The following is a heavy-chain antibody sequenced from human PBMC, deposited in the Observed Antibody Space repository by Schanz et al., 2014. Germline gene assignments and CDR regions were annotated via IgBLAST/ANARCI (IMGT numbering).Heavy chain of an antibody. V-gene: IGHV3-23*01. J-gene: IGHJ2*01. CDR3: AKDLGVDCGDGCFNWYFDL. CDR1: GFTFSTSA. CDR2: ISASGGDT. Sequence: EVQLLESGGGLVQPGGSLRLSCAASGFTFSTSAMSWVRQVPGKGLEWLSVISASGGDTYYADSVKGRFTISRDNSRSTMYLQMNSLRAEDTAVYFCAKDLGVDCGDGCFNWYFDLWGRGTLVTVSS. D-gene: IGHD2-21*02.